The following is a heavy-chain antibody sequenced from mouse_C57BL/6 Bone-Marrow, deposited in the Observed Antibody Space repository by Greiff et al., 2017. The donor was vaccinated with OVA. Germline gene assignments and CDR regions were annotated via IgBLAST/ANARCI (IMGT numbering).Heavy chain of an antibody. Sequence: EVQLQQSGPVLVKPGASVKMSCKASGYTFTDYYMNWVKQSHGKSLEWIGVLNPYNGGTSYNQKFKGKATLTVDKSSSTAYMELNSLTSEDSAVYYCARSRYGNYLKAIDYWGQGTSVTVSS. D-gene: IGHD2-1*01. V-gene: IGHV1-19*01. CDR2: LNPYNGGT. J-gene: IGHJ4*01. CDR1: GYTFTDYY. CDR3: ARSRYGNYLKAIDY.